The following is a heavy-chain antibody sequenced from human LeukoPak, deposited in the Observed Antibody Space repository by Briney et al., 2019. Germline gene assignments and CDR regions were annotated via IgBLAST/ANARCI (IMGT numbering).Heavy chain of an antibody. CDR1: GYNFPNYW. J-gene: IGHJ4*02. CDR3: ARHQNVGATSPFDY. Sequence: GESLKISCKGSGYNFPNYWIAWVRQMPGKGLEWMGIVYLGDSDTRYSPSFQGQVTISADKSISTAYVQWSSLKASDSAMYYCARHQNVGATSPFDYWGQGTLVTV. D-gene: IGHD1-26*01. V-gene: IGHV5-51*01. CDR2: VYLGDSDT.